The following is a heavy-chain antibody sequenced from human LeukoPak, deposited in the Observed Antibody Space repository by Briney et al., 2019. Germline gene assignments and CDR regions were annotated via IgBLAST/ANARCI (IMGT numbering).Heavy chain of an antibody. CDR3: AREGITAAADY. Sequence: PGGSLRLSCAASGLTFSSYGMTWVRQAPGKGLKWGANIKQDGSEKYYVDSVKGRFTISRDNAKNSLYLQLNSLRAEDTAVYYCAREGITAAADYWGQGTLVTVSS. D-gene: IGHD6-13*01. J-gene: IGHJ4*02. CDR1: GLTFSSYG. V-gene: IGHV3-7*01. CDR2: IKQDGSEK.